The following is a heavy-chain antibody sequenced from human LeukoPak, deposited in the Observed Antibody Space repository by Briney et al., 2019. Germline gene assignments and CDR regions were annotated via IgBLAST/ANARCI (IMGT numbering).Heavy chain of an antibody. CDR2: IYYSGST. V-gene: IGHV4-59*08. Sequence: GSLRLSCAASGFTFSSYSMNWVRQAPGKGLEWIGSIYYSGSTNYNPSLKSRVTISVDTSKNQFSLKLSSVTAADTAVYYCARRWGYCSGGSCYPYYFDYWGQGTLVTVSS. CDR1: GFTFSSYS. J-gene: IGHJ4*02. D-gene: IGHD2-15*01. CDR3: ARRWGYCSGGSCYPYYFDY.